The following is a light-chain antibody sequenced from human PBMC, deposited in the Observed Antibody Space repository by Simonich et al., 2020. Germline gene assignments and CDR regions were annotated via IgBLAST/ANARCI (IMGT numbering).Light chain of an antibody. CDR2: GAS. V-gene: IGKV3-15*01. J-gene: IGKJ1*01. CDR1: QSVSSSN. CDR3: QQYNNWPRT. Sequence: EIVLTQSPGTLSLSPGERATLSCRASQSVSSSNLAWYQQKPGQAPRLLIYGASTRATSIPARFSGSGSGTEFTLTISSLQSEDFAVYYCQQYNNWPRTFGQGTKVEIK.